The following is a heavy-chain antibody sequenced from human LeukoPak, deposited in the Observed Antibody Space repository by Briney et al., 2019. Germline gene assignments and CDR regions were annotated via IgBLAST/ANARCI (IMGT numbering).Heavy chain of an antibody. D-gene: IGHD6-19*01. CDR1: GGSISSYY. Sequence: PSETLSLTCTVSGGSISSYYWGWVRQPPGKGLEWIGSIYYSGSTYYNPSLKSRVTISVDTSKNQFSLKLSSVTAADTAVYYCARLRITNSSGWYYFDYWGQGTLVTVSS. CDR3: ARLRITNSSGWYYFDY. V-gene: IGHV4-39*01. J-gene: IGHJ4*02. CDR2: IYYSGST.